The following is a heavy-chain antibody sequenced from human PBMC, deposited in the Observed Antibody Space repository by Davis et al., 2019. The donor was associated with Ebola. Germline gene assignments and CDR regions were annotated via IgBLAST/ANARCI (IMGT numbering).Heavy chain of an antibody. V-gene: IGHV4-31*03. CDR3: ARAADCSSTSCYFYFDY. D-gene: IGHD2-2*01. CDR2: IYYSGST. CDR1: GGYISSGGYY. Sequence: PSETLSLTCTVSGGYISSGGYYWSWIRQHPGKGLEWIGYIYYSGSTYYNPSLKSRVTISVDTSKNQFSLKLSSVTAADTAVYYCARAADCSSTSCYFYFDYWGQGTLVTVSS. J-gene: IGHJ4*02.